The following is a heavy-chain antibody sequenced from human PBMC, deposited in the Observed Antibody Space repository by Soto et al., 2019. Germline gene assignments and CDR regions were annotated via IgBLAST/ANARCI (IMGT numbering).Heavy chain of an antibody. D-gene: IGHD6-19*01. CDR2: IRDTGGGA. CDR1: GFSFNNYA. CDR3: VREGSGWYFLGSFDF. J-gene: IGHJ3*01. V-gene: IGHV3-23*01. Sequence: EVQLLESGGGLVRPGASLRLSCTASGFSFNNYAMHWVRQAPGKGLEWVSLIRDTGGGAYNAYSVLCRFTISRDNSKNFLYLQMIGLRAEDTVIYYGVREGSGWYFLGSFDFWGRGTIVTVSS.